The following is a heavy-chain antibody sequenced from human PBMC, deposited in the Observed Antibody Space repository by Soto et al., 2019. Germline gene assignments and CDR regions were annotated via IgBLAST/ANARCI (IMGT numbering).Heavy chain of an antibody. V-gene: IGHV3-23*01. CDR2: ITGTGGNT. CDR3: ARIRGYWYGLDV. CDR1: GFTLSTYG. Sequence: PGGSLRLSCAGSGFTLSTYGMTWVRQAPGKGLEWVSAITGTGGNTYYVDSVKGRFTSSRDNSKNMLYLQMNSVRVEDTAVYYCARIRGYWYGLDVWGQGTTVTVYS. J-gene: IGHJ6*02.